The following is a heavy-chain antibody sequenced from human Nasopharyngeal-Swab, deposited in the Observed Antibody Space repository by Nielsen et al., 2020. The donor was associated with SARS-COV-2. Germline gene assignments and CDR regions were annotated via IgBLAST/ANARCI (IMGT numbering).Heavy chain of an antibody. J-gene: IGHJ6*02. CDR2: ISYDGSNK. V-gene: IGHV3-30*18. CDR3: AKDLWFGELSLFYYYYYGMDV. D-gene: IGHD3-10*01. Sequence: VHQAPGKGLEWVAVISYDGSNKYYADSVKGRFTISRDNSKNTLYLQMNSLRAEDTAVYYCAKDLWFGELSLFYYYYYGMDVWGQGTTVTVSS.